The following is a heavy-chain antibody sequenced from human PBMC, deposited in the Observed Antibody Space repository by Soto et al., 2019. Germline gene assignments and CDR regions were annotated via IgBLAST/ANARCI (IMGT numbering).Heavy chain of an antibody. CDR3: AKDALYGDYAVDY. J-gene: IGHJ4*02. Sequence: QVQLVESGGGVVQPGRSLRLSSAASGFTFSTYGMHWVRQAPGKGLEWVAVISYDGSNKYYAESVKGRFTISRDNSKNTLYLQMNSLRAEDTAMYYCAKDALYGDYAVDYWGQGTLVTVSS. CDR2: ISYDGSNK. CDR1: GFTFSTYG. D-gene: IGHD4-17*01. V-gene: IGHV3-30*18.